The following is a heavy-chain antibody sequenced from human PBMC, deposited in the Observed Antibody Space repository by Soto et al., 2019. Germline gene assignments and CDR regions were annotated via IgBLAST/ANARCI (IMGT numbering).Heavy chain of an antibody. Sequence: LGESLKISCKGSGYHFTNYWVGWVRQMPGKGLEWMGIIYPGDYETRYSPSFQGQVTISADKSISTAYLQWSSLKASDTAMYYCARHPNGDYDIMDVWGQGTTVTVSS. CDR3: ARHPNGDYDIMDV. V-gene: IGHV5-51*01. CDR2: IYPGDYET. D-gene: IGHD4-17*01. CDR1: GYHFTNYW. J-gene: IGHJ6*02.